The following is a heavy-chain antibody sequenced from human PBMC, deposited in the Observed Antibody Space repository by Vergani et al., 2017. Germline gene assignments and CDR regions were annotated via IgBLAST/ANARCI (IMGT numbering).Heavy chain of an antibody. CDR1: GFTFSSYS. V-gene: IGHV3-21*01. CDR2: ISSSSSYT. CDR3: ARDRSHCSGGSCYSFGRYYMDV. D-gene: IGHD2-15*01. J-gene: IGHJ6*03. Sequence: VQLVESGGGLVKPGGSLRLSCAASGFTFSSYSMNWVRQAPGKGLEWVSSISSSSSYTNYADSVKGRFTISRDNAKNSLYLQMNSLRAEDTAVYYCARDRSHCSGGSCYSFGRYYMDVWGKGTTVTVSS.